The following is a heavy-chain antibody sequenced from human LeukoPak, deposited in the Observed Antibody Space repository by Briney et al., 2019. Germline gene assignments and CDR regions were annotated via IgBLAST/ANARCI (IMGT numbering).Heavy chain of an antibody. CDR2: IKQDGSEK. CDR1: GFTFSSYW. J-gene: IGHJ4*02. CDR3: ARDQISWNYDILTGYSNYYFDY. Sequence: GGSLRLSCAASGFTFSSYWMSWVRQAPGEGLEWVANIKQDGSEKYYVDSVKGRFTISRDNAKNSLYLQMNSLRAEDTAVYYCARDQISWNYDILTGYSNYYFDYWGQGTLVTVSS. V-gene: IGHV3-7*01. D-gene: IGHD3-9*01.